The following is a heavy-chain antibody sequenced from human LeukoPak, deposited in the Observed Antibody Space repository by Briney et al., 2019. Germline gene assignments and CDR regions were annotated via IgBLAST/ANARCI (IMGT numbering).Heavy chain of an antibody. CDR1: GGSVSNSLYY. CDR3: ARDYGRYYGSGSYVY. V-gene: IGHV4-61*01. D-gene: IGHD3-10*01. J-gene: IGHJ4*02. Sequence: PSETLSLTCTVSGGSVSNSLYYWSWIRQPPGKGLEWIGYIYYNGDTNYNPSLKSRVIISIDTSSNQFSLRLNSMTAADTAVYYCARDYGRYYGSGSYVYWGQGTLVTVSS. CDR2: IYYNGDT.